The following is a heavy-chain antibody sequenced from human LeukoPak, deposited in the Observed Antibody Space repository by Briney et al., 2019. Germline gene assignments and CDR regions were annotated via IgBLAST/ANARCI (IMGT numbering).Heavy chain of an antibody. J-gene: IGHJ4*02. CDR3: ATGVISGFLFYL. CDR2: FDPEDGET. CDR1: GYTLTELS. V-gene: IGHV1-24*01. D-gene: IGHD3-10*01. Sequence: ASVKVSCKVSGYTLTELSMHWVRQAPGKGLVWMGGFDPEDGETIYAQKFQGRVTMTEDTSTDTAYMELSSLRSEDTAVYYCATGVISGFLFYLWGQGTLVTVSS.